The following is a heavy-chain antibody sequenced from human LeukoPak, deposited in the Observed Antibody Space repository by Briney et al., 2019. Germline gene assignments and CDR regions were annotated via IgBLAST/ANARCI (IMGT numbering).Heavy chain of an antibody. CDR2: ISGGGGST. J-gene: IGHJ3*02. V-gene: IGHV3-23*01. D-gene: IGHD6-13*01. CDR1: GFTFSSYV. Sequence: PGGSLRLSFAASGFTFSSYVMSWVRQAPGKGLEWVSAISGGGGSTYYADSVKGRFTISRDNSKNTLNLQMNSPRAEDTAVYYCAKTGTDAFDIWGQGTMVTVSS. CDR3: AKTGTDAFDI.